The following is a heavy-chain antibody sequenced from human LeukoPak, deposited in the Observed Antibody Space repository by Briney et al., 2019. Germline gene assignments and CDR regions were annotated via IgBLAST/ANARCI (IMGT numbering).Heavy chain of an antibody. V-gene: IGHV1-24*01. CDR2: FDPEDGET. CDR1: GYTLTELS. CDR3: ATAIMMVTSITTNDY. J-gene: IGHJ4*02. D-gene: IGHD2-21*02. Sequence: ASVKVSCKVSGYTLTELSMHWVRQAPGKGLEWMGGFDPEDGETIYAQKFQGRATMTEDTSTDTAYMELSSLRSEDTAVYYCATAIMMVTSITTNDYWGQGTLVTVSS.